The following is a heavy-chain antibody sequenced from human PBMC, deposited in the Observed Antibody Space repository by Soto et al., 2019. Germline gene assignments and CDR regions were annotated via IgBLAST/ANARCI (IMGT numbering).Heavy chain of an antibody. CDR1: GDTFNNYV. D-gene: IGHD2-2*01. Sequence: QVQLVQSGAEVRKPGSSVTVSCETSGDTFNNYVINWVRQAPGQGPEWMGRIIPIVGKTIYAQRFQGRVTITADKATTTVYMDLSSLRIDDTAVYFCAREGTSTSTGMDYWGQGSLVTVSS. V-gene: IGHV1-69*04. J-gene: IGHJ4*02. CDR3: AREGTSTSTGMDY. CDR2: IIPIVGKT.